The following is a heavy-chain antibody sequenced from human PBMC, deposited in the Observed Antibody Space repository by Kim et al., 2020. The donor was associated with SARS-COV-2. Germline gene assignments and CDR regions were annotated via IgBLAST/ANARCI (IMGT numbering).Heavy chain of an antibody. CDR1: GFTFSSYW. Sequence: GGSLRLSCAASGFTFSSYWMHWVRQAPGKGLVWVSRINGDGSVTTYADSVRGRFTISRDNAKDTLFLQMDSLRAEDTAVYYCARTAYGGNSGSGYFDLWG. CDR3: ARTAYGGNSGSGYFDL. V-gene: IGHV3-74*01. CDR2: INGDGSVT. J-gene: IGHJ2*01. D-gene: IGHD4-17*01.